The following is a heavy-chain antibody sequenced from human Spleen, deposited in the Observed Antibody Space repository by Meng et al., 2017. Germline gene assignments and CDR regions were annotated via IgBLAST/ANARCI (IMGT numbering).Heavy chain of an antibody. CDR2: ISSTGGAT. V-gene: IGHV3-23*01. D-gene: IGHD4-11*01. CDR3: VPRTTYFDS. Sequence: EVRLLESGGGLVQPGGSLRLSCAASGFTFSTVGMNWVRQAPGKGLEWASTISSTGGATYYADSVKGRLTISRDNSKNTLYLQMNSLRAEDTAVYYCVPRTTYFDSWGLGTLVTVSS. CDR1: GFTFSTVG. J-gene: IGHJ4*02.